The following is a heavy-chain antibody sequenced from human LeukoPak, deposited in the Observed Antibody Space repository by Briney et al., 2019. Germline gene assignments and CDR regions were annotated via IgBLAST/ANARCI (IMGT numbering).Heavy chain of an antibody. CDR2: INPNSGGT. CDR1: GYTFTSYD. V-gene: IGHV1-2*02. J-gene: IGHJ5*02. Sequence: VASVKVSCKASGYTFTSYDINWVRQATGQGLEWMGWINPNSGGTNYAQKFQGRVTMTRVTSISTAYMELSRLRSDDTAVYYCARDPPYYDILTGYYGRGWFDPWGQGTLVTVSS. D-gene: IGHD3-9*01. CDR3: ARDPPYYDILTGYYGRGWFDP.